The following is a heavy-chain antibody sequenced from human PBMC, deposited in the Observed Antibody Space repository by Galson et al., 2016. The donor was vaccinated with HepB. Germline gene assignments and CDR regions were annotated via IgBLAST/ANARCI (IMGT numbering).Heavy chain of an antibody. D-gene: IGHD2-21*02. CDR2: IYGAGEE. CDR1: GFSLRSSGVG. CDR3: AASATADGYFDF. Sequence: PALVKPTQTLTLTCALSGFSLRSSGVGVGWIRQPPGKALEWLAFIYGAGEERYRPSLRSRVSITKDPSKTQVVLTVTNVDPVDTGTYYCAASATADGYFDFWGQGTLVTVSS. J-gene: IGHJ4*02. V-gene: IGHV2-5*02.